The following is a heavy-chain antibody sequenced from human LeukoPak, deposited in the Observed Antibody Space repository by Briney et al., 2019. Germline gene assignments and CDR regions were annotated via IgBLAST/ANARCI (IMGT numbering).Heavy chain of an antibody. CDR3: ARVHYDILTGYQTYGMDV. CDR1: GGSISSSSYY. CDR2: IYYSGST. Sequence: PSETLSLTCTVSGGSISSSSYYWGWIRQPPGKGLEWTGSIYYSGSTYYNPSLKSRVTISVDTSKNQFSLKLSSVTAADTAVYYCARVHYDILTGYQTYGMDVWGQGTTVTVSS. J-gene: IGHJ6*02. D-gene: IGHD3-9*01. V-gene: IGHV4-39*07.